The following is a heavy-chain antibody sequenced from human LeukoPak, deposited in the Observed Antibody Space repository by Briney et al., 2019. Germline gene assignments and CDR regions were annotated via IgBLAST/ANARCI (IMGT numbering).Heavy chain of an antibody. CDR3: ARDIYDSSGYYYVGDY. Sequence: SETLSLTCTVSGGSISSGSYYWSWIRQPAGKGLEWIGRIYTSGSTNYNPSLKSRVTISVDTSKNQFSLKLSSVTAADTAVYYCARDIYDSSGYYYVGDYWGQGTLVTVSS. D-gene: IGHD3-22*01. CDR1: GGSISSGSYY. V-gene: IGHV4-61*02. CDR2: IYTSGST. J-gene: IGHJ4*02.